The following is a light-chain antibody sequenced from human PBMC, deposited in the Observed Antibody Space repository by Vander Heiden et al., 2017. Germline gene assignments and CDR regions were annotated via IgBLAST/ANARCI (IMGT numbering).Light chain of an antibody. Sequence: ASQLTQSPSSLSAAVGDRVTLTCRARQGISNDLGWYQQKPGKAPKLLIYAASSLQSGVPSRCSGSSAGTDFTLTISSLQPEDFATYYCLRDYNYPWTFGQGTKVEIK. CDR3: LRDYNYPWT. CDR1: QGISND. J-gene: IGKJ1*01. V-gene: IGKV1-6*01. CDR2: AAS.